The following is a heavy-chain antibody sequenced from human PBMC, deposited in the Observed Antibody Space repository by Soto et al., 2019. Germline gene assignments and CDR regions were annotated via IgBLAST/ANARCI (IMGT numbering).Heavy chain of an antibody. D-gene: IGHD3-16*01. V-gene: IGHV4-61*01. Sequence: SESLSRTCTAYGGSLSPGDSMNTYYWSWIRQPPRKGLEWIGSIYFSGATNYSPSLKGRVTISVDTSRAQFSLRLSSVTAADTAVYHCARAMGDWGTYYYYYGLDVCGQVTTVTVS. CDR2: IYFSGAT. CDR3: ARAMGDWGTYYYYYGLDV. J-gene: IGHJ6*02. CDR1: GGSLSPGDSMNTYY.